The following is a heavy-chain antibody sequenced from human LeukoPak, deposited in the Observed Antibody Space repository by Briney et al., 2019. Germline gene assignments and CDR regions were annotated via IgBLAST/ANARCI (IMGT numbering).Heavy chain of an antibody. D-gene: IGHD5-18*01. CDR2: IRYDGSNK. Sequence: PGGSLRLSCAASGFTFSSYGMHWVRQAPGKGLEWVAFIRYDGSNKYYADSVKGRFAISRDNSKNTLYLQMNSLRAEDTAVYYCAKGPRRDTAMVSGYWGQGTLVTVSS. J-gene: IGHJ4*02. CDR1: GFTFSSYG. CDR3: AKGPRRDTAMVSGY. V-gene: IGHV3-30*02.